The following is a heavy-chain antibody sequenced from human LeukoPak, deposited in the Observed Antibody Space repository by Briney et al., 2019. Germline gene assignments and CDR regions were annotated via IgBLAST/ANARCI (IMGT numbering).Heavy chain of an antibody. CDR1: AFTLTSYG. Sequence: GGSLRLSCAASAFTLTSYGMHWVRQAPGKGLEWVAVIWYDGSNKYYADSVKGRFTISRDNSKNTLYLQMNSLRAEGTAVYYCAREAAAGTDYWGQGTLVTVSS. J-gene: IGHJ4*02. V-gene: IGHV3-33*01. CDR2: IWYDGSNK. D-gene: IGHD6-13*01. CDR3: AREAAAGTDY.